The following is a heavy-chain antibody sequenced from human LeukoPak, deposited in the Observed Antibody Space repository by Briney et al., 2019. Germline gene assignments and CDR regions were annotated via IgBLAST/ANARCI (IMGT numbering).Heavy chain of an antibody. V-gene: IGHV3-21*01. CDR1: GFTLNNYG. Sequence: KTGGSLRLSCAASGFTLNNYGINWVRQAPGKGPEWVPFISRSSSYIFYADSVKGRFTTSRDNAKNSLYLQMNSLRAEDTAVYYCARTYASGSRRYWYFDLWGRGTLVTV. CDR3: ARTYASGSRRYWYFDL. CDR2: ISRSSSYI. D-gene: IGHD3-10*01. J-gene: IGHJ2*01.